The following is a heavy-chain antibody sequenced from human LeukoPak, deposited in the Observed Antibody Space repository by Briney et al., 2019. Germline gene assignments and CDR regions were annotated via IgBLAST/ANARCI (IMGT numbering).Heavy chain of an antibody. J-gene: IGHJ1*01. CDR2: IYYSGST. V-gene: IGHV4-59*01. Sequence: SETLSLTCTVSGGSISSYYWNWIRQPPGKGLEWIGYIYYSGSTNYNPSFKSRVTISVDTSKNQFSLKLSSVTAADTAIYYCARHYGSGSYPAEYFQHWGQGTLVTVSS. D-gene: IGHD3-10*01. CDR1: GGSISSYY. CDR3: ARHYGSGSYPAEYFQH.